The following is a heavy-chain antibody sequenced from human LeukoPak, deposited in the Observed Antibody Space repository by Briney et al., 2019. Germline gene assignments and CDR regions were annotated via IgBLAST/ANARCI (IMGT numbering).Heavy chain of an antibody. CDR2: FYSRGGT. CDR3: ARDRYSSSWYFWFDP. J-gene: IGHJ5*02. V-gene: IGHV3-66*01. D-gene: IGHD6-13*01. Sequence: GGSLRLSCAASGFTVSTVYMSWVRQAPGKGLEWVSVFYSRGGTYYAASVKGRFTISRDSSKNTLHLQMNSLRAEDTAVYYCARDRYSSSWYFWFDPWGQGTLVTVSS. CDR1: GFTVSTVY.